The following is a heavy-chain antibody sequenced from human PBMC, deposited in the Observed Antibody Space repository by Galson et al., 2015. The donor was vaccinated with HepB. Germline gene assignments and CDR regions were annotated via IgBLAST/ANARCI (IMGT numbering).Heavy chain of an antibody. CDR3: AAGELEPSYYYCGMDV. V-gene: IGHV1-58*01. CDR2: IVVGSGNT. D-gene: IGHD1-1*01. J-gene: IGHJ6*02. CDR1: GFTFTSSA. Sequence: SVKVSCKASGFTFTSSAVQWVRQARGQRLEWIGWIVVGSGNTNYAQKFQERVTITRDMSTSTAYMELSSLRSEDTAVYYCAAGELEPSYYYCGMDVWGQGTTVTVSS.